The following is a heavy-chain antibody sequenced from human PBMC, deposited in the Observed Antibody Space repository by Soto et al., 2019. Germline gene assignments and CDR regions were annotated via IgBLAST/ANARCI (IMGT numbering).Heavy chain of an antibody. J-gene: IGHJ3*02. CDR1: GGTFKSYA. Sequence: GAPAKVSCKASGGTFKSYALSSARQDPGQGLEWMGGIIPIFGTANYAQKFQGRVTITADESTSTAYMELSSLRSEDTAVYYCARDFGRHYDKGSGAFDIWGQGTMVTVSS. CDR3: ARDFGRHYDKGSGAFDI. D-gene: IGHD2-15*01. V-gene: IGHV1-69*01. CDR2: IIPIFGTA.